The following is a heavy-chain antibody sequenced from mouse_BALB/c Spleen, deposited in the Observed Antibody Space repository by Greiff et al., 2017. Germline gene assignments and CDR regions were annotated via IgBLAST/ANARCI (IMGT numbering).Heavy chain of an antibody. Sequence: DVKLVESGGGLVKPGGSLKLSCAASGFTFSSYAMSWVRQTPEKRLEWVASISSGGSTYYPDSVKGRFTISRDNARNILYLQMSSLRSEDTAMYYCARRGTIYFDYWGQGTTLTVSS. CDR3: ARRGTIYFDY. V-gene: IGHV5-6-5*01. D-gene: IGHD1-1*02. J-gene: IGHJ2*01. CDR1: GFTFSSYA. CDR2: ISSGGST.